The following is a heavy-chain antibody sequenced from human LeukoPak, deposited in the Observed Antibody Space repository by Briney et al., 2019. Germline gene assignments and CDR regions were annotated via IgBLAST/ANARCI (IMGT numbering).Heavy chain of an antibody. CDR1: GFTFSSYA. CDR2: ISGSGGST. V-gene: IGHV3-23*01. CDR3: AKVVISSGWNFDY. D-gene: IGHD6-19*01. Sequence: GGSLRLSCAASGFTFSSYAMSWVRQAPGKGLEWVSAISGSGGSTYYADSVKGRFTISRDNSKNTPYLQMNSLRAEDTAVYYCAKVVISSGWNFDYWGQGTLVTVSS. J-gene: IGHJ4*02.